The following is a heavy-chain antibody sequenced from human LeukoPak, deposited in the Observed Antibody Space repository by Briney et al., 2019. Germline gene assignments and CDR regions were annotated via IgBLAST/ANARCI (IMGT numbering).Heavy chain of an antibody. CDR1: GGSISGYY. CDR2: IYYSGST. J-gene: IGHJ4*02. V-gene: IGHV4-59*01. CDR3: ARLSSSNQSKGDY. Sequence: PSETLSPTCTVSGGSISGYYWRWIRQPSGKGLEWIGNIYYSGSTNYNPSLKSRVIISVDTSKNQFSLKLSSVTAADTAVYYCARLSSSNQSKGDYWGQGTLVTVSS. D-gene: IGHD2-2*01.